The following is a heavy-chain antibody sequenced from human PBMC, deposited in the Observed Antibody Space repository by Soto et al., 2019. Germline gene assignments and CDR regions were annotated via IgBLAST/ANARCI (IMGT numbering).Heavy chain of an antibody. J-gene: IGHJ4*02. D-gene: IGHD5-18*01. CDR2: IYYSGST. CDR3: AREGRYSYGYGGFDY. CDR1: GGSISSYY. Sequence: SETLSLTCTVSGGSISSYYWSWIRHPPGKGLEWIGYIYYSGSTNYNPSLKSRVTISVDTSKNQFSLKLSSVTAADTAVYYCAREGRYSYGYGGFDYWGQGTLVTVS. V-gene: IGHV4-59*01.